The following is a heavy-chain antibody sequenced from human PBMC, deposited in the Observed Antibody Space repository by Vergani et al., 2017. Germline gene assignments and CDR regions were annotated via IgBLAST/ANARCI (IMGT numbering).Heavy chain of an antibody. Sequence: QVQLVESGGGVVQRGGSLRLSCATSGFTLSNYDMQWIRQAPGKGLEFVAFIQFDGSNQYYADSVKGRFTLSRDFSKNTLYLQMNSLRTDDTATYYCAKHFRGWGIDYWCQGRQVIVSS. V-gene: IGHV3-30*02. CDR3: AKHFRGWGIDY. J-gene: IGHJ4*02. CDR2: IQFDGSNQ. D-gene: IGHD3-16*01. CDR1: GFTLSNYD.